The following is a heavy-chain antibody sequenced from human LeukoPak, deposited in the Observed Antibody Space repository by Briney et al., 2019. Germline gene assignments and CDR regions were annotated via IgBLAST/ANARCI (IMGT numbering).Heavy chain of an antibody. J-gene: IGHJ3*02. V-gene: IGHV4-34*01. CDR1: GGSFSGYY. CDR3: ARGPTPPAFDI. Sequence: SETLSLTCAVYGGSFSGYYWSWIRQPPGKGLEWIGEINHSGSTNYNPSLKSRVTISVDTSKNQFSLKLSSVTAADTAVYYCARGPTPPAFDIWGQGTMVTVPS. CDR2: INHSGST.